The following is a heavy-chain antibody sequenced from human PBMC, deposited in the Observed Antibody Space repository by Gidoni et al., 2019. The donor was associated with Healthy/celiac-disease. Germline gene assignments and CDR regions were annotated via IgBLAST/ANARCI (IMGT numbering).Heavy chain of an antibody. CDR2: INHSRST. J-gene: IGHJ4*02. D-gene: IGHD3-10*01. Sequence: QVQLQQWGAGLLKPSETPSLTCAVYGGSFSGSYWSWSRQPPGKGLEWIREINHSRSTNYNPSLKSRVTISVDTSKNQFSLKLGSVTAADTAVYYCARGGREGEEDYWGQGTLVTVSS. V-gene: IGHV4-34*01. CDR1: GGSFSGSY. CDR3: ARGGREGEEDY.